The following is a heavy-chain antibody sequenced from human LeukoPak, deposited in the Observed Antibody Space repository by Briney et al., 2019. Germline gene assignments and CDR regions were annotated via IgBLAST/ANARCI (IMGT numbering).Heavy chain of an antibody. CDR2: ISGTGGST. Sequence: GGSLRLSCVASGFTFSNYGMNWVRQAPGKGLEWVSAISGTGGSTYYADSVKGRFTISRDNSKNTLYLQMNSLRAEDTAVYYCAKVRSVLWFGIFDYWGQGTLVTVSS. CDR3: AKVRSVLWFGIFDY. CDR1: GFTFSNYG. D-gene: IGHD3-10*01. J-gene: IGHJ4*02. V-gene: IGHV3-23*01.